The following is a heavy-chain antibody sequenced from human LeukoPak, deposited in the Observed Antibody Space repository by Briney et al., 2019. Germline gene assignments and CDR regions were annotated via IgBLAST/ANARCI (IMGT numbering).Heavy chain of an antibody. CDR1: GGSISSYY. CDR3: ARARGYSGYLDCFDY. Sequence: PSETLSLTCTVSGGSISSYYWSWIRQPPGKGLEWIGYIFYSGNTNYNPSLKSRVTISVDTSKSQFSLKLRSVTAEDTAVYYCARARGYSGYLDCFDYWGQGTLVTVSS. D-gene: IGHD5-12*01. J-gene: IGHJ4*02. CDR2: IFYSGNT. V-gene: IGHV4-59*01.